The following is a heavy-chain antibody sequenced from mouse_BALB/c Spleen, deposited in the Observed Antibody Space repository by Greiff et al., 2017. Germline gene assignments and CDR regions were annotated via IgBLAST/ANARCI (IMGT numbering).Heavy chain of an antibody. CDR1: GYSITSGYY. V-gene: IGHV3-6*02. CDR3: ARVGGYGFDD. CDR2: ISYDGSN. D-gene: IGHD1-1*01. J-gene: IGHJ2*01. Sequence: EVKLLESGPGLVKPSQSLSLTCSVTGYSITSGYYWNWIRQFPGNKLEWMGYISYDGSNNYNPSLKNRTPITPDTSKNQFFLKLNSVTTEDTATYACARVGGYGFDDWGQGTTLTVSS.